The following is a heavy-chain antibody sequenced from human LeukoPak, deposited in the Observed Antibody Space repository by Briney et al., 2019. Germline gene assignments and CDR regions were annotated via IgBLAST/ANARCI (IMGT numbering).Heavy chain of an antibody. CDR2: IGSDNKS. D-gene: IGHD3-22*01. CDR1: GFTFSAYA. V-gene: IGHV3-23*01. J-gene: IGHJ4*02. Sequence: GGSLRLSCEASGFTFSAYAMTWVRQAPGKGLEWVSSIGSDNKSHYSESVKGRFAISRDNSKSIVFLQLNSLRAEDTALYYCARDSSGYYDFDYWGQGTLVTVSS. CDR3: ARDSSGYYDFDY.